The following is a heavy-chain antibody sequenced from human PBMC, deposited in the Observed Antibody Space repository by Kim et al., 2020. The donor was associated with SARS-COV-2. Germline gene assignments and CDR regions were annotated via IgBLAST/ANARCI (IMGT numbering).Heavy chain of an antibody. J-gene: IGHJ4*02. CDR3: ASSFWFRFGELSY. Sequence: YSQKCQGRVTSTRDTSASTAYMELSSLRSEDTAVYYCASSFWFRFGELSYWGQGTLVTVSS. V-gene: IGHV1-3*01. D-gene: IGHD3-10*01.